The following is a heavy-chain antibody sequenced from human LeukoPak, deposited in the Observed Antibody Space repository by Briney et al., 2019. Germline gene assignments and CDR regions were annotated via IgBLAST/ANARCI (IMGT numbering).Heavy chain of an antibody. CDR1: GYTFTYHY. CDR2: INPNSGGT. D-gene: IGHD1-26*01. J-gene: IGHJ4*02. CDR3: ARGRWEVDY. V-gene: IGHV1-2*02. Sequence: ASVKVSCKASGYTFTYHYMHWVRGAPGQGLEWMGWINPNSGGTNYAQKFQGRVTMTRDTSISTAYMELSRLRSDDTAVYYCARGRWEVDYGGQGTLVTVSS.